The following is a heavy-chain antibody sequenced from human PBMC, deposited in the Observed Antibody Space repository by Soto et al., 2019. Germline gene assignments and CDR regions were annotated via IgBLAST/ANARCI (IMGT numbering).Heavy chain of an antibody. J-gene: IGHJ4*02. CDR2: LKSDGTDT. Sequence: EVQLVESGGGLVQPGGSLRLSCEASGFTFSEYWMHWVRQVPGKGLVWVSGLKSDGTDTDDEDSVRGRFTIAIYSAKNTVFRQKNNLRVEDTAIYYCEISSWPVGKYWGQGSLVTVS. V-gene: IGHV3-74*01. CDR1: GFTFSEYW. D-gene: IGHD2-15*01. CDR3: EISSWPVGKY.